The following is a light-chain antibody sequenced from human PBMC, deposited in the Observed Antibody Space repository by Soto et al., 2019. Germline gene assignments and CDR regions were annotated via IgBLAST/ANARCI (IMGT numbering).Light chain of an antibody. CDR2: DTS. J-gene: IGKJ2*01. CDR1: QSVSSL. V-gene: IGKV3-15*01. Sequence: VLTQSPATLSVSPGERATLSCRASQSVSSLLAWYQQKPRQAPRLLIYDTSTRATGIPARFSGSGSGTDFTLTISSLQSEDFAIYYCQQYNIWPYTFGHGTKVDIK. CDR3: QQYNIWPYT.